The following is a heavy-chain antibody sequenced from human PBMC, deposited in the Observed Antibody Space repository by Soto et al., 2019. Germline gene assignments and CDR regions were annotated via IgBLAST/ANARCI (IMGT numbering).Heavy chain of an antibody. Sequence: SGPTLVNPTQTLTLTCAFSGFSLSTIGMCVSWIRQPPGKALEWLALIDSDDDKYYSTSLKTRLTISKETSKNQVVLTMTNMDPVDTATQYCARLTRPHNWFDTRGQGSLFTVSS. CDR3: ARLTRPHNWFDT. J-gene: IGHJ5*02. D-gene: IGHD3-10*01. V-gene: IGHV2-70*01. CDR1: GFSLSTIGMC. CDR2: IDSDDDK.